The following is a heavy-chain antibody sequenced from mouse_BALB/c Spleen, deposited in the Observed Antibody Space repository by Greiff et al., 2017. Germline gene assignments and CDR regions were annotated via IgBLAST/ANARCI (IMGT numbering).Heavy chain of an antibody. CDR1: GFNIKDTY. Sequence: VQLQQSGAELVKPGASVKLSCTASGFNIKDTYMHWVKQRPEQGLEWIGRIDPANGNTKYDPKFQGKATITADTSSNTAYLQLSSLTSEDTAVYYCARESTMITPFAYWGQGTLVTVSA. D-gene: IGHD2-4*01. CDR3: ARESTMITPFAY. J-gene: IGHJ3*01. CDR2: IDPANGNT. V-gene: IGHV14-3*02.